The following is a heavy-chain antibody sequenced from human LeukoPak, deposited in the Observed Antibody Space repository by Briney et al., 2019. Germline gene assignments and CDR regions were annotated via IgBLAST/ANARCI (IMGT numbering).Heavy chain of an antibody. CDR1: GFTFSSYN. Sequence: PGGSLRLSCAASGFTFSSYNINWVRQAPGKGLEWVSSIFPSSDEIHYADSVRGRFTISRDNSKSTLSLQMNSLRAEDTAIYYCATYRQVLLPFESWGQGTLVTVSS. J-gene: IGHJ4*02. D-gene: IGHD2-8*02. CDR3: ATYRQVLLPFES. V-gene: IGHV3-21*04. CDR2: IFPSSDEI.